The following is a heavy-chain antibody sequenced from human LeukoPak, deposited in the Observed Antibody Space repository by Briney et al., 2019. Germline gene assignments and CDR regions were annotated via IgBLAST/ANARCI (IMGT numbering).Heavy chain of an antibody. Sequence: ASQTLSLTCTVSGGSISSGSYYWSWIRQPAGKGLEWIGRIYTSGSTNYNPSLKSRVTISVDTSKNQFSLKLSSVTAADTAVYYCARVDGWLPDYWGQGTLVTVSS. CDR2: IYTSGST. CDR3: ARVDGWLPDY. D-gene: IGHD3-22*01. V-gene: IGHV4-61*02. CDR1: GGSISSGSYY. J-gene: IGHJ4*02.